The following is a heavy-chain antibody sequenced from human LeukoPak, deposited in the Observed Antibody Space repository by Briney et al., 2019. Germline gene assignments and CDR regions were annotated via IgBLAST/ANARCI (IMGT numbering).Heavy chain of an antibody. V-gene: IGHV3-7*01. CDR1: GFTFSRFW. Sequence: PGGSLRLSCAASGFTFSRFWMSWVCQAPGKGLEWVASINQDESRKHYSDSVRGRFTISRDNTRNSLFLHMDSLSVDDTAIYYCAKLIRDVTIYDFWGRGALVTVSS. J-gene: IGHJ2*01. D-gene: IGHD3/OR15-3a*01. CDR2: INQDESRK. CDR3: AKLIRDVTIYDF.